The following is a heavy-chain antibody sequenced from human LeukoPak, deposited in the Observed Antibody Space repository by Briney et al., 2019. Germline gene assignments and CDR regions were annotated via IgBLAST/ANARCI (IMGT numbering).Heavy chain of an antibody. J-gene: IGHJ4*02. CDR1: GFTFSSYA. CDR3: AKDRWSGTDTAMVMVEGDY. Sequence: GGSLRLSCAASGFTFSSYAMSWVRQAPGKGLEWVSAISGSGGSTYYADSVKGRFTISRDNSKNTLYLQMNSLRAEDTAVYYCAKDRWSGTDTAMVMVEGDYWGQGTLVTVSS. D-gene: IGHD5-18*01. CDR2: ISGSGGST. V-gene: IGHV3-23*01.